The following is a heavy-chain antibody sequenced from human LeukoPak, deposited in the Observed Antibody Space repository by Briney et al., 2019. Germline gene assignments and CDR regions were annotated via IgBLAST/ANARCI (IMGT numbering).Heavy chain of an antibody. CDR1: GFTFSSYW. V-gene: IGHV3-74*01. CDR2: INSDGSST. D-gene: IGHD6-13*01. CDR3: ARWAATGDFDY. Sequence: PGRSLRLSCAASGFTFSSYWMHWVRQAPGKGLVWVSRINSDGSSTSYADSVKGRFTISRDNAKNTVYLQMNSLRAEDTAVYYCARWAATGDFDYWGQGSMVTVPS. J-gene: IGHJ4*02.